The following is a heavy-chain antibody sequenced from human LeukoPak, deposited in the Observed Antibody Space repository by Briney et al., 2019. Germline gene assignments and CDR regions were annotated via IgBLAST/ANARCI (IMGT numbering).Heavy chain of an antibody. V-gene: IGHV3-53*01. Sequence: GGSLRLSCAASGFTVSNNYMSWFRQAPGKGLEWASVIYSGGYTYYADSVKGRFTISRDNSKNTLYLQMNSRRSEDTAVYFCASRGRPYYDSSGYYSHFDYWGQGTLVTVSS. CDR3: ASRGRPYYDSSGYYSHFDY. CDR2: IYSGGYT. CDR1: GFTVSNNY. D-gene: IGHD3-22*01. J-gene: IGHJ4*02.